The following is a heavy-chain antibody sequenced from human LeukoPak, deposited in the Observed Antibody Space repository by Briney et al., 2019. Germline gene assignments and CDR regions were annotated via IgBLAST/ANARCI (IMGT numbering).Heavy chain of an antibody. Sequence: SETLSLTCAVYGGSFSGYYWSWIRQPPGKGLEWIGEINHSGSTNYNPSLKSRVTISVDTSKNQFSLKLSSVTAADTAVYYCARDCWRGYSSGFDYWGQGTLVTVSS. J-gene: IGHJ4*02. CDR2: INHSGST. CDR3: ARDCWRGYSSGFDY. D-gene: IGHD6-19*01. V-gene: IGHV4-34*09. CDR1: GGSFSGYY.